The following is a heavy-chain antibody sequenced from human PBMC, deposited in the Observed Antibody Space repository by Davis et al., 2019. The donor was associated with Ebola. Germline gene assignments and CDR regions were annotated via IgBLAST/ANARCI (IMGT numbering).Heavy chain of an antibody. D-gene: IGHD2-15*01. Sequence: GGSLRLSCAASGFTFSSYSMNWVRQAPGKGLEWVSSISSSSSYIYYADSVKGRFTISRDNAKNSLYLQMNSLRAGDTAVYYCAKSHCSGGSCPYYFDFWSQGTQVTVSS. CDR1: GFTFSSYS. J-gene: IGHJ4*02. CDR2: ISSSSSYI. CDR3: AKSHCSGGSCPYYFDF. V-gene: IGHV3-21*01.